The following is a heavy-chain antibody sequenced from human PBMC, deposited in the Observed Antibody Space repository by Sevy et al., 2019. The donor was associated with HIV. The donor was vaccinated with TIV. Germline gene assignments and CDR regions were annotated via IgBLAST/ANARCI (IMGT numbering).Heavy chain of an antibody. CDR2: IKPDGSGE. J-gene: IGHJ4*02. D-gene: IGHD2-15*01. Sequence: GGSLRLSCTASGLIFSGYWMSWVHQAPGKGLEWVANIKPDGSGEYYVDSVKGRFTMSRDNAKNSVYLQMNSLRGEDTALFYCARGRYCSGGSCYFDYWGQGTLVTVSS. CDR1: GLIFSGYW. CDR3: ARGRYCSGGSCYFDY. V-gene: IGHV3-7*01.